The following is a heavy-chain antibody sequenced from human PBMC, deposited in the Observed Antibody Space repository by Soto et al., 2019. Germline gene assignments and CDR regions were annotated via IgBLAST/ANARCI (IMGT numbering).Heavy chain of an antibody. CDR1: GFTFSSYT. CDR2: ITSSSSYK. J-gene: IGHJ4*01. D-gene: IGHD2-21*01. V-gene: IGHV3-21*01. CDR3: AREDGGGELDY. Sequence: EVQLLESGGGLVKPGGSRRLSCAVAGFTFSSYTMHWVRQAPGKGLEWVSSITSSSSYKHYTDSVKGRFIISRDNAKNSLYLQMNSLRPEDTAVYYCAREDGGGELDYWSPGALVTVSS.